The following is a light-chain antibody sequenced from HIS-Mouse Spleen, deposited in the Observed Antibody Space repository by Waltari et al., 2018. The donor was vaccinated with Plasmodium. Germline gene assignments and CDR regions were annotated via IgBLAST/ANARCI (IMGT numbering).Light chain of an antibody. Sequence: SYELTQPLSVSVALGQTARITRGGNHIGSKNGHWYQQKPGQAPVLVIYRDSNRPPGIPERFSGSNSGNTATLTISRAQAGDEADYYCQVWDSSTVVFGGGTKLTVL. CDR2: RDS. V-gene: IGLV3-9*01. CDR1: HIGSKN. J-gene: IGLJ2*01. CDR3: QVWDSSTVV.